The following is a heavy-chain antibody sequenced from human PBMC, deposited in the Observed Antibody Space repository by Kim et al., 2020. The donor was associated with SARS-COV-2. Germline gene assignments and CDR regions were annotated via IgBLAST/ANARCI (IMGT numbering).Heavy chain of an antibody. V-gene: IGHV1-46*01. CDR3: ARGKRASEWLLRYNADYYYYGMDV. Sequence: ASVKVSCKASGYTFTSYYMHWVRQAPGQGLEWMGIINPSGGSTSYAQKFQGRVTMTRDTSTSTVYMELSSLRSEDTAVYYCARGKRASEWLLRYNADYYYYGMDVWGQGTTVTVSS. D-gene: IGHD3-3*01. J-gene: IGHJ6*02. CDR1: GYTFTSYY. CDR2: INPSGGST.